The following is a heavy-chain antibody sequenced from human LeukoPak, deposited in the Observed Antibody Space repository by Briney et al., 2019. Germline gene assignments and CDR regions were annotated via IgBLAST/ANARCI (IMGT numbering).Heavy chain of an antibody. CDR2: INPNSGGT. Sequence: ASVKVSCKASGYTFTRYYMHWVRQSPGQGLEWMGLINPNSGGTNYAQKFQGRVTMTRDTSISTAYMELSRLRSDVTALYYCARGGYYYDSSGDHAFDIWGQGTMVTVSS. J-gene: IGHJ3*02. CDR3: ARGGYYYDSSGDHAFDI. V-gene: IGHV1-2*02. D-gene: IGHD3-22*01. CDR1: GYTFTRYY.